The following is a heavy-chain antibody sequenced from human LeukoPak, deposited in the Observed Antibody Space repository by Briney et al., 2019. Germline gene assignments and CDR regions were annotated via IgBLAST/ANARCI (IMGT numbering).Heavy chain of an antibody. Sequence: SQTLSLTCAISGDSVSSNSATWNWIRQSPSRGLEWLGRTYYRSKWYNDYAVSVKRRITINPDTSKNQFSLQLNSVTPEDTAVYYCARASVEFYDSSGLTYWGQGTLVTVSS. V-gene: IGHV6-1*01. CDR3: ARASVEFYDSSGLTY. D-gene: IGHD3-22*01. CDR1: GDSVSSNSAT. CDR2: TYYRSKWYN. J-gene: IGHJ4*02.